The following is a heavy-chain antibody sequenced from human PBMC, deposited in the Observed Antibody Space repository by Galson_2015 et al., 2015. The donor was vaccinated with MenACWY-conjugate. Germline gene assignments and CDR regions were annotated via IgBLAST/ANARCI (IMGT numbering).Heavy chain of an antibody. D-gene: IGHD1-26*01. CDR3: ARPPPGGRGMDV. V-gene: IGHV5-51*01. J-gene: IGHJ6*02. CDR2: ISPIDSKT. Sequence: QSGAEVKKPVESLKISCKASGYNFITYWIGWVRQVPGKGLEWGGLISPIDSKTRYSPAFEDRVTISADNSITTAYMQWNSLQASDTAMYYCARPPPGGRGMDVWGQGSTVPVSS. CDR1: GYNFITYW.